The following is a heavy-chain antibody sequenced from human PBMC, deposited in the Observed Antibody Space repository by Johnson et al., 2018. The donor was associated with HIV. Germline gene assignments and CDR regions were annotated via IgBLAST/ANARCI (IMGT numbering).Heavy chain of an antibody. Sequence: VLLVESGGGLVQPGRSLRLSCAASGFTFDDYAMHWVRQAPGKGLEWVSVIYSGGSTYYADSVKGRFTISRDNAKNSLYLQMNSLRAEDTAIYYCARGAYSSSLTFDIWGQGTMVTVSS. CDR2: IYSGGST. CDR3: ARGAYSSSLTFDI. CDR1: GFTFDDYA. D-gene: IGHD6-6*01. J-gene: IGHJ3*02. V-gene: IGHV3-9*01.